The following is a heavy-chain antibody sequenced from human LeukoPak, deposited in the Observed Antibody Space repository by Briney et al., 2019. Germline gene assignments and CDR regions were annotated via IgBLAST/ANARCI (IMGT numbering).Heavy chain of an antibody. J-gene: IGHJ4*02. CDR3: ARKIVVVPAAGPEIDY. CDR2: IKQDGSEK. CDR1: GFTFSSYW. V-gene: IGHV3-7*01. Sequence: GGSLRLSCAASGFTFSSYWMSWVRQAPGKGLEWVANIKQDGSEKYYVDSVKGRFTISRDNAKNSLYLQMNSLRAEDTAVYYCARKIVVVPAAGPEIDYWGQGTLVTFSS. D-gene: IGHD2-2*01.